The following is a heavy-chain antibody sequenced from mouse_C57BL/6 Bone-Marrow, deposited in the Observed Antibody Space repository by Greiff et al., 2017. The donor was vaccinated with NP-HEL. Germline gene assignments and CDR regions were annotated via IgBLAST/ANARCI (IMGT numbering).Heavy chain of an antibody. CDR2: IDPEDGET. J-gene: IGHJ2*01. D-gene: IGHD1-1*02. V-gene: IGHV14-2*01. CDR1: GFNFNDYY. CDR3: ARGWGSYLYYFDD. Sequence: VQLQQSGAELVKPGASVKLSCTASGFNFNDYYMHWVKQRPEQGLEWIGRIDPEDGETKYAPKFQGKATITADTSSNTAYLQLSSLTSEDTAVYYCARGWGSYLYYFDDWGKGTTLTVSS.